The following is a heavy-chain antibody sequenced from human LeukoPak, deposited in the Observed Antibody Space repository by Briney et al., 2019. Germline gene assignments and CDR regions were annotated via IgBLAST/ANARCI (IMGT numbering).Heavy chain of an antibody. V-gene: IGHV3-33*01. CDR3: ARDTGRIFGVVITYLFDP. CDR1: GFTFSGYG. D-gene: IGHD3-3*01. J-gene: IGHJ5*02. CDR2: IWYDGSNK. Sequence: GGSLRLSCAASGFTFSGYGMHWVRQAPGKGLEWVAVIWYDGSNKYYADSVKGRFTISRDNSKNTLYLQMNSLRAEDTAVYYCARDTGRIFGVVITYLFDPWGQGTLVTVSS.